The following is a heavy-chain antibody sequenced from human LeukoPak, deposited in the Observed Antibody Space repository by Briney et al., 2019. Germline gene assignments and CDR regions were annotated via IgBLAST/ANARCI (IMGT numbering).Heavy chain of an antibody. CDR2: INPSTGGT. J-gene: IGHJ5*02. V-gene: IGHV1-2*06. D-gene: IGHD4-17*01. CDR1: GYTFIGYY. CDR3: ARGQPYGDYNYFDP. Sequence: ASVKVSCKASGYTFIGYYMHWVRQAPGQGLEWMGRINPSTGGTNSTQKFQGRVTMTRDTSISTAYMELSRLTSDDTAIYYCARGQPYGDYNYFDPWGQGNLVTVSS.